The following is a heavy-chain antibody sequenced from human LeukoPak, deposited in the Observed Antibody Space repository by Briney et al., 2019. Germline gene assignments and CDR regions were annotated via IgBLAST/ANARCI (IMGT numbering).Heavy chain of an antibody. V-gene: IGHV1-8*03. CDR1: GYTFTSYD. CDR3: ARGFMVRGVTSTFDY. Sequence: GASVKVSCKASGYTFTSYDINWLRQATGQGLEWMGWMNPNSGNTGYAQKFQGRVTITRNTSISTAYMELSSLRSEDTAVYYCARGFMVRGVTSTFDYWGQGTLVTVSS. J-gene: IGHJ4*02. D-gene: IGHD3-10*01. CDR2: MNPNSGNT.